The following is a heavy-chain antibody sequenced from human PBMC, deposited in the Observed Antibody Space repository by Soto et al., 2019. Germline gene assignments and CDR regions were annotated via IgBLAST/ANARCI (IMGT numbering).Heavy chain of an antibody. D-gene: IGHD3-9*01. V-gene: IGHV3-23*01. Sequence: GGSLRLSCAASGFTFSIYAMTWVRQAPGKGLEWVSTISSSGGITYYADSVKGRFTISRDNSKSTLYLQMNSLRAEDTALYYCAKDRYYDILTGYSNYYYGMDVWGQGTTVTVSS. CDR2: ISSSGGIT. CDR3: AKDRYYDILTGYSNYYYGMDV. J-gene: IGHJ6*02. CDR1: GFTFSIYA.